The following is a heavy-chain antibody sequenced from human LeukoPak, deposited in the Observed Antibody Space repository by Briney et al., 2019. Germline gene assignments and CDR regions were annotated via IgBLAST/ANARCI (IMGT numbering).Heavy chain of an antibody. CDR1: GFTFSSYG. V-gene: IGHV3-30*18. J-gene: IGHJ4*02. Sequence: GRSLRLSCAASGFTFSSYGMHWVRQAPGKGLEWVAVISYDGSNKYYADSVKGRFTISRDNSKNTLYLQMNSLRAEDTAVYYCAKDYPYYYDSSGLDWGQGTLVTVSS. D-gene: IGHD3-22*01. CDR3: AKDYPYYYDSSGLD. CDR2: ISYDGSNK.